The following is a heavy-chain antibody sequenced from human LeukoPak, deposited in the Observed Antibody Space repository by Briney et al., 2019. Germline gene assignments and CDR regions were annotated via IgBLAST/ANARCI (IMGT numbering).Heavy chain of an antibody. Sequence: ASVKVSCKASGYTFTGYYMHWVRQAPGQGLEWMGWINPNSGGTNYAQKFQGRVTMTRDTSISTAYMELSRLRSDDTAVYYCARDQGGSYSPADYWGQGTLVTVSS. CDR2: INPNSGGT. V-gene: IGHV1-2*02. J-gene: IGHJ4*02. CDR1: GYTFTGYY. D-gene: IGHD1-26*01. CDR3: ARDQGGSYSPADY.